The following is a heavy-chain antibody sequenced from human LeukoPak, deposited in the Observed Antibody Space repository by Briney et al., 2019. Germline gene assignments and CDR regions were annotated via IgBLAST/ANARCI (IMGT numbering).Heavy chain of an antibody. CDR1: GFTFSSYW. J-gene: IGHJ4*02. V-gene: IGHV3-7*01. D-gene: IGHD2-2*01. CDR3: VCSRRGDY. Sequence: GGSLRLSCAASGFTFSSYWMSWVRQAPGKGLEWVANIKQDGSEKYYVDSVKGRVTISRDNAKNSLYLQMNSLRGEDTAVYYCVCSRRGDYWGQGTVVTVSS. CDR2: IKQDGSEK.